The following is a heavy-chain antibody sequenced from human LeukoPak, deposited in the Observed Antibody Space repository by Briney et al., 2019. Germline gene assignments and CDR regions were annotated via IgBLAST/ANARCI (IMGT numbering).Heavy chain of an antibody. D-gene: IGHD5-18*01. J-gene: IGHJ6*03. CDR2: IYPGDSDT. CDR3: ARHKKDTAMVYGSYYYYMDV. V-gene: IGHV5-51*01. Sequence: TGESLKISCKGSGYSFTSYWIGWVRQMPGKGLEWMGIIYPGDSDTRYSPSFQGQVTISADKSISTAYLQWSSLKASDTAMYYCARHKKDTAMVYGSYYYYMDVWGKGTTVTVSS. CDR1: GYSFTSYW.